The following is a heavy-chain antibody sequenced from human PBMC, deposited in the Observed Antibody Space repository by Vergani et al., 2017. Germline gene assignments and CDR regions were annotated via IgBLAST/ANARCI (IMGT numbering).Heavy chain of an antibody. D-gene: IGHD2-2*01. CDR1: GYTFTGYY. J-gene: IGHJ5*02. CDR3: ARDLLGCSSTSCYQGWFDP. CDR2: INPNSGGT. V-gene: IGHV1-2*02. Sequence: QVQLVQSGAEVKKPGASVKVSCKASGYTFTGYYMHWVRQAPGQGLEWMGWINPNSGGTNYAQKFQGRVTMTRDTSISTAYMERSRLRSDDTAVYYCARDLLGCSSTSCYQGWFDPWGQGTLVTVSS.